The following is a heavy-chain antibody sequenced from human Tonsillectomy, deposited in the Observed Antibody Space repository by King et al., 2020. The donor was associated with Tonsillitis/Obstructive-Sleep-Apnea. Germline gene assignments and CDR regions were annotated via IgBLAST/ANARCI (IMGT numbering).Heavy chain of an antibody. CDR2: INHSGST. CDR3: ARLPYDYGDYVFDY. V-gene: IGHV4-34*01. J-gene: IGHJ4*02. Sequence: VQLQQWGAGLLKPSETLSLTCAVHGGSFSGYYWSWVRQPPGKGLEWIGEINHSGSTNYNSSLKSRVTISVDTSKNQFSLKLSSVTAADTAVYYCARLPYDYGDYVFDYWGQGTLVTVSS. D-gene: IGHD4-17*01. CDR1: GGSFSGYY.